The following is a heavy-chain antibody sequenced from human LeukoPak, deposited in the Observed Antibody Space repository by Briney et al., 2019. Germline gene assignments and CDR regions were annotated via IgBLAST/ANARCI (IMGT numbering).Heavy chain of an antibody. CDR3: ARLKGSGNYSFDY. V-gene: IGHV3-21*01. D-gene: IGHD3-10*01. CDR1: GFTFSSYS. Sequence: PGGSLRLSCAASGFTFSSYSMNWVRQAPGKGLEWVSSISSSSSYIYYADSVKGRFTISRDNAKNSLYLQMNSLRAEDTAVYYCARLKGSGNYSFDYWGQGTLVTVSS. J-gene: IGHJ4*02. CDR2: ISSSSSYI.